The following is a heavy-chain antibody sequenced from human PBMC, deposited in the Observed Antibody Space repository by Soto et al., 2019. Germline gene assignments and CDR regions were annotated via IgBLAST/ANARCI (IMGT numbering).Heavy chain of an antibody. CDR3: ARGAYYDYVRGSYRNNWFDP. V-gene: IGHV4-30-4*01. D-gene: IGHD3-16*02. CDR2: ICDSGST. J-gene: IGHJ5*02. CDR1: GGSISSGDYY. Sequence: PSETLSLTCTVSGGSISSGDYYWGWIRQPPGKGREWIGYICDSGSTYYNPSLRRLVTISVDTSKTQSSLKLSSVPHADTTVYYCARGAYYDYVRGSYRNNWFDPWGQGTLVTVSS.